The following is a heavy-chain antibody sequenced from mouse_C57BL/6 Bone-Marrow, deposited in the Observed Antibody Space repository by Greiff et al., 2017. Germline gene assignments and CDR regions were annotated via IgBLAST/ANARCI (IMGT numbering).Heavy chain of an antibody. D-gene: IGHD2-1*01. Sequence: VKVVESGPGLVAPSQSLSITCTVSGFSLTSYGVHWVRQPPGTGLAWLVVIWSDGSTTYNSALKSNLRISKDNSKSQVFLKMNSLHTDDTAMYYWARAVNYASRRFDYWGQGTTLTVSS. CDR2: IWSDGST. CDR3: ARAVNYASRRFDY. J-gene: IGHJ2*01. CDR1: GFSLTSYG. V-gene: IGHV2-6*03.